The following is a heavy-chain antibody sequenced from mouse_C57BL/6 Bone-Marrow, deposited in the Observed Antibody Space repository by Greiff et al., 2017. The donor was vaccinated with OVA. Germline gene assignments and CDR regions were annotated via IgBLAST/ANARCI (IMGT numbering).Heavy chain of an antibody. D-gene: IGHD1-1*01. CDR1: GFNIKDYY. Sequence: EVQLQQSGAELVKPGASVKLSCTASGFNIKDYYMHWVKQRTEQGLEWIGRIDPEDGETKYAPKFQGKATITADTSSNTAYLQLSSLTSEDTAGYYCAVITTVVAAESAMDYWGQGTSVTVSS. J-gene: IGHJ4*01. CDR2: IDPEDGET. CDR3: AVITTVVAAESAMDY. V-gene: IGHV14-2*01.